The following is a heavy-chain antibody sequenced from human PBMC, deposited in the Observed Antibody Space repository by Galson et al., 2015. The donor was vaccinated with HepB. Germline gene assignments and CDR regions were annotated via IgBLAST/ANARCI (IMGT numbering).Heavy chain of an antibody. CDR3: ARGALPLVVVIPFDY. CDR1: GFTFSSYG. D-gene: IGHD3-22*01. J-gene: IGHJ4*02. V-gene: IGHV3-33*08. Sequence: SLRLSCAASGFTFSSYGMHWVRQAPGKGLEWVAVIWYDGSNKYYADSVKGRFTISRDNSKNTLYLQMNSLRAEDTAVYYCARGALPLVVVIPFDYWGQGTLVTVSS. CDR2: IWYDGSNK.